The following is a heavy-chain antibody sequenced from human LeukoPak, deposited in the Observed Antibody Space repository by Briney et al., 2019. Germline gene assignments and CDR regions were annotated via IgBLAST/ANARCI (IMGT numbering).Heavy chain of an antibody. CDR2: ISGSGGST. CDR1: GFTFSSYA. D-gene: IGHD2-2*01. V-gene: IGHV3-23*01. Sequence: GGSLRLSCAASGFTFSSYAMSWVRQAPGKGLEWVSAISGSGGSTYYADSVKGRFTISRDNSKNTLYLQMNSLRAEDTAVYYCAREPSSTITFGMDVWGQGTTVTVSS. CDR3: AREPSSTITFGMDV. J-gene: IGHJ6*02.